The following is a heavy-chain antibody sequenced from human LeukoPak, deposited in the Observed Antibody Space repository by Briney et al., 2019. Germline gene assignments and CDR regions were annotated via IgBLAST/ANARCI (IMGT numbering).Heavy chain of an antibody. J-gene: IGHJ6*03. CDR3: ARVPYDQAQYYYYMDV. V-gene: IGHV1-69*13. CDR1: GGTFSSYA. Sequence: ASVKVSCKASGGTFSSYAIGWVRQAPGQGLEWMGGIIPIFGTANYAQKFQGRVTITADESTSTAYMELSSLRSEDTAVYYCARVPYDQAQYYYYMDVWGKGTTVTVSS. D-gene: IGHD1-1*01. CDR2: IIPIFGTA.